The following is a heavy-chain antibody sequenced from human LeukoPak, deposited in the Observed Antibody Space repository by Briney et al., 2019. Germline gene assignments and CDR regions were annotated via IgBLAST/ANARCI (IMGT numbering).Heavy chain of an antibody. CDR1: GGSISSSSYY. CDR2: IYYSGST. D-gene: IGHD3-22*01. V-gene: IGHV4-39*01. J-gene: IGHJ4*02. CDR3: ARQWGGMIVVANFDY. Sequence: SETLSLTCTVSGGSISSSSYYWGWIRQPPGKGLEWIGSIYYSGSTYYNPSLKSRVTISVDTSKNQFSLKLSSVTAADTAVYYCARQWGGMIVVANFDYWGQGTLVTVSS.